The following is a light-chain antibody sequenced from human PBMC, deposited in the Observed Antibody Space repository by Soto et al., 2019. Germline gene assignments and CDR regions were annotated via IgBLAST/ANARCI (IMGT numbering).Light chain of an antibody. CDR3: QQYGSSPRYT. CDR2: GVS. Sequence: DIQMTQSPSSLSASVGDRVTITCRASQTISRYLNWYQQKPGKAPNLLIYGVSTLQSGVPSRFSGSGSGTDFALTISSLQPEDFAVYYCQQYGSSPRYTFGQGTKLEIK. CDR1: QTISRY. J-gene: IGKJ2*01. V-gene: IGKV1-39*01.